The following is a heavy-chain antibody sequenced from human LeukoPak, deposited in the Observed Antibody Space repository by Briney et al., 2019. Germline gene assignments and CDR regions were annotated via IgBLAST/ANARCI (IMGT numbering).Heavy chain of an antibody. Sequence: SETLSLTCTVSGGSISSYYWSWIRQPPGKGLEWIGYIYYSGSTNYNPSLKSRVTISVDMSKNQFSLKLSSVTAADTAVYYCARFSNYVLYYFDYWGQGTLVTVSS. J-gene: IGHJ4*02. CDR1: GGSISSYY. CDR3: ARFSNYVLYYFDY. CDR2: IYYSGST. V-gene: IGHV4-59*01. D-gene: IGHD4-11*01.